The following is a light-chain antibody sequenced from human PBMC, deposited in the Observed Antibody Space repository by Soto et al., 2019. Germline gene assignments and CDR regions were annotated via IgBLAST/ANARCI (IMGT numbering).Light chain of an antibody. V-gene: IGLV2-14*01. CDR3: SSYTSSFYV. Sequence: ALTQPASVSWSPGQSITISCTGTSSDVGGYNYVSWYQQHPGKAPKLMIYDVSNRPSGVSNRFSGSKSGNTAPLTISGLQAEDEADYYCSSYTSSFYVFGTGTKVTVL. J-gene: IGLJ1*01. CDR1: SSDVGGYNY. CDR2: DVS.